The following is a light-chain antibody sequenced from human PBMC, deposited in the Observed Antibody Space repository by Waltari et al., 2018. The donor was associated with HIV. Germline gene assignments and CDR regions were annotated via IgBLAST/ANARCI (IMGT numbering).Light chain of an antibody. CDR3: QQRSNWPKT. Sequence: ELVLTQSLATLSLSPGERATLSCSASQSVSSYLAWYQQKPAQAPMRLIYDSSNRATGIPARFSGSGSGTDFTLTISSLEPEDFAVYYCQQRSNWPKTFGQGTKVEIK. J-gene: IGKJ1*01. V-gene: IGKV3-11*01. CDR1: QSVSSY. CDR2: DSS.